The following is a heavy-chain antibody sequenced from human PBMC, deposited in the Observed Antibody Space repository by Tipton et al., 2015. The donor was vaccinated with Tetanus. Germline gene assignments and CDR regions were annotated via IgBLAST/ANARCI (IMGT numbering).Heavy chain of an antibody. CDR3: ARAHCSDGVCNFDF. J-gene: IGHJ4*02. V-gene: IGHV5-51*01. Sequence: VQLVQSGGEVKKPGESLKISCKGSGYIFTNYWIGWVRQMPGKGLEWMGIIYPGDSDTRYSPSFRGQVTISVDKSINTAYLQWSSLKASDTSMFYCARAHCSDGVCNFDFWGQGALVTVAS. D-gene: IGHD2-8*01. CDR2: IYPGDSDT. CDR1: GYIFTNYW.